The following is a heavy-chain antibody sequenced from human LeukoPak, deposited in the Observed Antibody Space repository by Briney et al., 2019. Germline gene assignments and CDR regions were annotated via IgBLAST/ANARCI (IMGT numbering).Heavy chain of an antibody. J-gene: IGHJ4*02. Sequence: GASVKVSCKASGYTFTSYGISWVRQAPGQGLEWMGWISAYNGNTNYAQKLQGRVTMTTDTSTSTAYTELRSLRSDDTAVYYCATADVAVAGTPDYWGQGTLVTVSS. CDR2: ISAYNGNT. V-gene: IGHV1-18*01. D-gene: IGHD6-19*01. CDR1: GYTFTSYG. CDR3: ATADVAVAGTPDY.